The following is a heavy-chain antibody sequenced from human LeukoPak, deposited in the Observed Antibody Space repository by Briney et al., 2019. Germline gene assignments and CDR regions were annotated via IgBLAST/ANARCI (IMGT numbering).Heavy chain of an antibody. CDR1: GYTFTSYA. CDR3: ARNLDSSSWYYWFDP. D-gene: IGHD6-13*01. Sequence: ASVKVSCKASGYTFTSYAMHWVRQAPGQRLEWMGWINAGNGNTKYSQKFQGRVTITMATSASTAYMELSSLRSEDTAVYYCARNLDSSSWYYWFDPWGQGTLVTVSS. V-gene: IGHV1-3*01. J-gene: IGHJ5*02. CDR2: INAGNGNT.